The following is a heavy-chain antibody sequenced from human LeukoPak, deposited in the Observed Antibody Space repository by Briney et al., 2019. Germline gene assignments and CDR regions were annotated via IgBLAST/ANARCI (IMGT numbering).Heavy chain of an antibody. CDR1: GLTFSSYA. CDR3: AKPISSGWYSFDY. V-gene: IGHV3-23*01. Sequence: GGSLRLSSAASGLTFSSYAMSWVRQAPGKGLEWVSAISGSGGSTYSADSVKGRFTISRDNSKNTLYLQINSLRAEDTAVYYCAKPISSGWYSFDYWGQGTLVTVSS. D-gene: IGHD6-19*01. CDR2: ISGSGGST. J-gene: IGHJ4*02.